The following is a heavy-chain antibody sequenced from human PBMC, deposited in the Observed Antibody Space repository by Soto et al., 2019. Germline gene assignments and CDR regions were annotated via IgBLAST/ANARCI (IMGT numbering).Heavy chain of an antibody. J-gene: IGHJ1*01. V-gene: IGHV1-69*01. D-gene: IGHD1-20*01. CDR2: IVPLLGIT. CDR1: GGTFGGYA. Sequence: QAQLMQSGAEVKKPGSSVKVSCKASGGTFGGYAISWVRQAPGQGLEWMGGIVPLLGITNYAQKFQGRITISADESTGTAYMDLRSLRSEDTAVYYCARDPRSITGTTSSEDFQHWGQGTLVSVSS. CDR3: ARDPRSITGTTSSEDFQH.